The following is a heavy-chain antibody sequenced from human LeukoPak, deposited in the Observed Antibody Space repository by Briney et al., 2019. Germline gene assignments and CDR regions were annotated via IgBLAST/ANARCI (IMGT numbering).Heavy chain of an antibody. CDR3: AHMGDSTIDY. V-gene: IGHV2-5*02. CDR1: GFSLRTRGAG. Sequence: SGPTLFHPPPTLTLTCSFSGFSLRTRGAGVGWIPQPPGKALEWLAVIYWDDDKRYSPSLKSRVTITKDTSKNQVVLTMTNMDPVDTATYYCAHMGDSTIDYWGQGTLVTVSS. D-gene: IGHD2-21*01. J-gene: IGHJ4*02. CDR2: IYWDDDK.